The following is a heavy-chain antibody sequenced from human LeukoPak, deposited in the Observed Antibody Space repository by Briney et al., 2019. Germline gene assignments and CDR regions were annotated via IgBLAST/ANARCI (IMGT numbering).Heavy chain of an antibody. CDR3: ARVSRYANDY. CDR1: GFTFSSYE. V-gene: IGHV3-48*03. D-gene: IGHD2-2*01. J-gene: IGHJ4*02. Sequence: GGSLILSCAASGFTFSSYEMNWVRQAPRKGLEWVSDISSSGRIIYYAVSVKGRFTISRDNNKNSLYLQMNSLRAEDTAVYYCARVSRYANDYWGQGNLVTVSS. CDR2: ISSSGRII.